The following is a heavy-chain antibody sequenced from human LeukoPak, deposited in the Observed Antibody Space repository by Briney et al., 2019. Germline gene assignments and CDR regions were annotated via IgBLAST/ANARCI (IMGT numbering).Heavy chain of an antibody. Sequence: GASVKVSCKASGYTFTSYEINWVRQATGQGLEWMGWMNPNSGDTAYVQKFQGRITMTRSTSISTAYMELSSLRSEDTAVYYCAXXXXXXXXSEYTWPVISFWGQGTLVTVSS. CDR1: GYTFTSYE. CDR3: AXXXXXXXXSEYTWPVISF. V-gene: IGHV1-8*01. D-gene: IGHD5-12*01. CDR2: MNPNSGDT. J-gene: IGHJ4*02.